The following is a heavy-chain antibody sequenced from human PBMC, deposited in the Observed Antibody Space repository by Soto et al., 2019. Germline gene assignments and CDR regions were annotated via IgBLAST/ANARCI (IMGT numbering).Heavy chain of an antibody. CDR2: ISAYNGNT. CDR1: GYTFTSYG. Sequence: ASVKVSCKASGYTFTSYGISWVRQAPGQGLEWMGWISAYNGNTNYAQKLQGRVTMTTDTSTSTAYMELRSLRSDDTAVYYCARDHPSTNWPHGTGYYYGMDVWGQGTKVTVSS. J-gene: IGHJ6*02. V-gene: IGHV1-18*04. D-gene: IGHD7-27*01. CDR3: ARDHPSTNWPHGTGYYYGMDV.